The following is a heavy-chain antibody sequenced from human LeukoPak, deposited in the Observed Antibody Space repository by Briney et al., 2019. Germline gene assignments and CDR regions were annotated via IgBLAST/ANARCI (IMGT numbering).Heavy chain of an antibody. Sequence: SETLSLTCAVYGGSFSGYYWSWIRQPLGKGLEWIGEINHSGSTNYNPSLKSRVTISVDTPKNQFSLKLSSVTAADTAVYYCARSPYYDILTGYPAGYFDYWGQGTLVTVSS. V-gene: IGHV4-34*01. CDR2: INHSGST. D-gene: IGHD3-9*01. CDR1: GGSFSGYY. J-gene: IGHJ4*02. CDR3: ARSPYYDILTGYPAGYFDY.